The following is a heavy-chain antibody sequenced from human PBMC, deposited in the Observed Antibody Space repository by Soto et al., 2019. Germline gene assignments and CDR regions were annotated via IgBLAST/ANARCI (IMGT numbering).Heavy chain of an antibody. CDR2: IKGDGIST. V-gene: IGHV3-74*01. D-gene: IGHD3-10*01. Sequence: EVQLVESGGGLVQSGGSLRLSCAASGFTFSSYWMHWVRQAPGKGLVWVSRIKGDGISTNYADSVKGRFTISRDNAKDTVFLQMNGLSADDTAVCYCARGAMGNYYNDYWGQGTLVTVSS. CDR1: GFTFSSYW. J-gene: IGHJ4*02. CDR3: ARGAMGNYYNDY.